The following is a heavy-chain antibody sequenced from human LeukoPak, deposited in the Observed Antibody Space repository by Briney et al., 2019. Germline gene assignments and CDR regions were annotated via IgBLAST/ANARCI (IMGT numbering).Heavy chain of an antibody. CDR2: IKQDASDK. CDR3: AREGSSYDSSDAMGTY. CDR1: GFTLSNYY. D-gene: IGHD3-22*01. V-gene: IGHV3-7*01. J-gene: IGHJ4*02. Sequence: PGGSLRLSCTASGFTLSNYYMSWVRQAPGKELEWVANIKQDASDKFYVDSVKGRFTISRDNAKNSIYLQMDNLRADDTAVYYCAREGSSYDSSDAMGTYWGQGTLVTISS.